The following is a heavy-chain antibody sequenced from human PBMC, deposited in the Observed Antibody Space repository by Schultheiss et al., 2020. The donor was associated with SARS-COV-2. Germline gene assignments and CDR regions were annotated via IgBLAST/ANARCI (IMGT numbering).Heavy chain of an antibody. CDR1: GFTFSSYW. J-gene: IGHJ5*02. V-gene: IGHV3-74*01. CDR2: INGDGSTT. CDR3: ARGSMTTVTYYGP. D-gene: IGHD4-17*01. Sequence: GSLRLSCAASGFTFSSYWMHWVRQAPGKEPLWVSRINGDGSTTAYADSVKGRFTISRDNAKNTVYLQMSSLRAGDTALYYCARGSMTTVTYYGPWGQGTLVTVSS.